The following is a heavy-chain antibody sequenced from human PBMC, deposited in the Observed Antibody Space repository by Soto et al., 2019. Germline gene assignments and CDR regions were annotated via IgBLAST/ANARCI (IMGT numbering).Heavy chain of an antibody. V-gene: IGHV3-23*01. CDR3: AKDDHYYDSSGENGY. CDR2: ISGSGGST. Sequence: EVQLLESGGGLVQPGGSLRLSCAASGFTFSSYAMSWVRQAPGKGLEWVSAISGSGGSTYYADSVKGRFTISRDNSKNTLYRQRNSLRAEDTAVYYCAKDDHYYDSSGENGYWGQGTLVTVSS. J-gene: IGHJ4*02. D-gene: IGHD3-22*01. CDR1: GFTFSSYA.